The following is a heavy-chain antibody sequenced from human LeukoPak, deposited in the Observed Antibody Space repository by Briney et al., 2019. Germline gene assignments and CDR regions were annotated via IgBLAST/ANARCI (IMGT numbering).Heavy chain of an antibody. CDR3: ARYRRAGGRSSAGALYI. V-gene: IGHV4-30-4*01. J-gene: IGHJ3*02. CDR1: GGSISSGDYY. CDR2: IYYSGST. D-gene: IGHD6-19*01. Sequence: SESLSLTCTVSGGSISSGDYYWSWIRQPPGKGLEWIGYIYYSGSTYYNPSLKRRVTISVDTSKNQFSLKLSSVTAADTAVYYCARYRRAGGRSSAGALYIWGQGTMVTVSS.